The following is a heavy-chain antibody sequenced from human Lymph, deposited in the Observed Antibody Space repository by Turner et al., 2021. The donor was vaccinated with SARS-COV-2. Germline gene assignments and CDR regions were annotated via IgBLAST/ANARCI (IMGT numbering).Heavy chain of an antibody. J-gene: IGHJ4*02. CDR1: GFTVSSNY. Sequence: EVQLVESGGGLIQPGGSLRLSCAASGFTVSSNYMSWVRQAPGKGLEWVSVIYSGGSTYDADSVKGRFTISRDNSKNTLYLQMNSLRAEDTAVYYCARGPMYYDILTGYYDPYYFDYWGQGTLVTVSS. V-gene: IGHV3-53*01. D-gene: IGHD3-9*01. CDR2: IYSGGST. CDR3: ARGPMYYDILTGYYDPYYFDY.